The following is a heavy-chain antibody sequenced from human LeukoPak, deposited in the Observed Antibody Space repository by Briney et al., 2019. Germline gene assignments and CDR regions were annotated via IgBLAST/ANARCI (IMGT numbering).Heavy chain of an antibody. D-gene: IGHD6-13*01. CDR2: FYTSGST. J-gene: IGHJ4*02. CDR3: ARHIGYGVDY. V-gene: IGHV4-4*07. Sequence: SETLSLTCIVSGGPISNYFWSWIRQPAGKGLEWIGRFYTSGSTNYNPSLASRVTMSVDTSKNQFSLKLSSVTAADTAVYYCARHIGYGVDYWGQGTLVTVSS. CDR1: GGPISNYF.